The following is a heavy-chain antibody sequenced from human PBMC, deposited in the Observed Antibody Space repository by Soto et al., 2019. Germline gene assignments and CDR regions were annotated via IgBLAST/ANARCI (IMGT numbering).Heavy chain of an antibody. CDR1: GGSISSSSYY. J-gene: IGHJ4*02. D-gene: IGHD3-22*01. CDR3: ARHEGTYYDSSGYHY. V-gene: IGHV4-39*01. CDR2: IYYSGST. Sequence: SETLSLTCTVSGGSISSSSYYWGWIRQPPGKGLEWIGSIYYSGSTYYNPSLKSRVTISVDTSKNQFSLKLSSVTAADTAVYYCARHEGTYYDSSGYHYWGQGTLVTVSS.